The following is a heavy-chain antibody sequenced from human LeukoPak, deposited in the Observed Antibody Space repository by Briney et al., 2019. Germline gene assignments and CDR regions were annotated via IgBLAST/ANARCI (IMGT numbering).Heavy chain of an antibody. CDR2: ISHDGGAK. D-gene: IGHD6-19*01. CDR3: AKDWGSSDWYNYFDP. J-gene: IGHJ5*02. Sequence: PGTSLRLSCAVSGFTIRIYGMHWVCQAPGKGLEWVAMISHDGGAKYYGDSVKGRFTISRDDSKNTLYLQMNSLSTEDTALYYCAKDWGSSDWYNYFDPWGQGTLVTVSS. V-gene: IGHV3-30*18. CDR1: GFTIRIYG.